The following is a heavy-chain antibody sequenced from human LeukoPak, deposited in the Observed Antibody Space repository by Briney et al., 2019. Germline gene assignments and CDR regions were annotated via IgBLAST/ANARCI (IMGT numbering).Heavy chain of an antibody. CDR3: ARELREHGVFDI. CDR2: ISNSGGST. CDR1: GFTFSSYG. D-gene: IGHD1-26*01. J-gene: IGHJ3*02. Sequence: GGSLRLSCAASGFTFSSYGMSWVRQAPGKGLEWVSVISNSGGSTYYAASVKGRFSISRHNSKNTVYLQMNSLRAEDTAVYYCARELREHGVFDIWSQGTMVTVSS. V-gene: IGHV3-23*01.